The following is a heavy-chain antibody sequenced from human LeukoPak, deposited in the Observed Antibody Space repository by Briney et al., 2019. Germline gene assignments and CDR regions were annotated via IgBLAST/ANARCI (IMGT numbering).Heavy chain of an antibody. V-gene: IGHV1-69*13. J-gene: IGHJ6*02. CDR1: GGTFSSYA. CDR3: ARGRYCSSTSCYAGYGMDV. D-gene: IGHD2-2*01. CDR2: IIPIFGTA. Sequence: SVTVSCKASGGTFSSYAISWVRQAPGQGLEWMGGIIPIFGTANYAQKFQGRVTITADESTSTAYMELSSLRSEDTAVYYCARGRYCSSTSCYAGYGMDVWGQGTTVTVSS.